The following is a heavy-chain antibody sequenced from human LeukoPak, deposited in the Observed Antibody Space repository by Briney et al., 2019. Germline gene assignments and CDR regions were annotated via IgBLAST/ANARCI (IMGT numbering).Heavy chain of an antibody. Sequence: GGSLRLSCTASAFTFSDYWMTWVRQAPGKGLEWVANIKQDGSAKYYVDSVKSRFTISRDNAKNSLYLQMDSLRVEDTATYYCARWRGSTSERSDYWGQGTLVTVSS. CDR1: AFTFSDYW. D-gene: IGHD2-2*01. CDR2: IKQDGSAK. CDR3: ARWRGSTSERSDY. J-gene: IGHJ4*02. V-gene: IGHV3-7*01.